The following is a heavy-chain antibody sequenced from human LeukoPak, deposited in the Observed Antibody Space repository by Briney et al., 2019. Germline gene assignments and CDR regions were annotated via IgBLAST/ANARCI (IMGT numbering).Heavy chain of an antibody. Sequence: GGSLRLSCIASGSTFGDYAMSWVRQAPGKGLEWVGFIRSNSYGGTADYAASVKGRFSISRDDSKSIAYLQMNSLKTEDTAVYYCTRDAESRYYDSSGYPYWGQGTLVTVSS. CDR3: TRDAESRYYDSSGYPY. D-gene: IGHD3-22*01. V-gene: IGHV3-49*04. J-gene: IGHJ4*02. CDR2: IRSNSYGGTA. CDR1: GSTFGDYA.